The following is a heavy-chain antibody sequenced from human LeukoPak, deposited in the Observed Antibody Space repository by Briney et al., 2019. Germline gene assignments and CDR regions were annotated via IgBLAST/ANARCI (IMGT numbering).Heavy chain of an antibody. J-gene: IGHJ3*02. V-gene: IGHV4-59*01. CDR1: GGSISSYY. CDR2: IYYSGST. Sequence: PSETLSLTCTVSGGSISSYYWSWIRQPPGKGLEWIGYIYYSGSTNYNPSLKSRVTISVDTSKNQFSLKLSSVTAADTAVYYCARGADQGGWLWAFDIWGQGTMVTVSS. CDR3: ARGADQGGWLWAFDI. D-gene: IGHD2-21*01.